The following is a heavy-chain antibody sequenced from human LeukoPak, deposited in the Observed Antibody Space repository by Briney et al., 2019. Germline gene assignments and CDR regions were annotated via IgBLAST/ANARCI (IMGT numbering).Heavy chain of an antibody. CDR1: GGTFSSYA. Sequence: ASVKVSCKASGGTFSSYAISWVRQAPGQGLEWMGWINPNSGGTNYAQKFQGRVTMTRDTSISTAYMELSRLRSDDTAVYYCARGEYSNGYPYRLDSWGQGTLVTVSS. CDR3: ARGEYSNGYPYRLDS. D-gene: IGHD3-16*01. V-gene: IGHV1-2*02. CDR2: INPNSGGT. J-gene: IGHJ4*02.